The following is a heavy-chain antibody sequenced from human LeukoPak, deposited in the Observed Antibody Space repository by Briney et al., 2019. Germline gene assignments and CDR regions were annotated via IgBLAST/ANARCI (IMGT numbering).Heavy chain of an antibody. CDR3: AKAEDGLDF. CDR2: ITGSGGST. V-gene: IGHV3-23*01. CDR1: GFTFSSYV. J-gene: IGHJ4*02. Sequence: GGSLRLSCAASGFTFSSYVINWVRQAPGEGLEWISAITGSGGSTYYAESVKGRFTISRDNSKNTLYLQMSSLRAEDTAVYYCAKAEDGLDFWGQGTLVTVSS. D-gene: IGHD5-24*01.